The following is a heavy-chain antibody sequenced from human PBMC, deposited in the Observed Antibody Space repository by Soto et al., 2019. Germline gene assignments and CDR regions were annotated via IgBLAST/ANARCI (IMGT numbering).Heavy chain of an antibody. J-gene: IGHJ4*02. CDR1: GFTFSSYA. V-gene: IGHV3-23*01. CDR3: AKDEVPYYGSGSYLDY. D-gene: IGHD3-10*01. CDR2: ISGSGGST. Sequence: EVQLLESGGGLVQPGGSLRLSCAASGFTFSSYAMSWVRQAPGKGLEWVSAISGSGGSTYYADSVKGRFTISRDNSKNTLYLQMNSLRAEDTAVYYCAKDEVPYYGSGSYLDYWGQGTLVTVSS.